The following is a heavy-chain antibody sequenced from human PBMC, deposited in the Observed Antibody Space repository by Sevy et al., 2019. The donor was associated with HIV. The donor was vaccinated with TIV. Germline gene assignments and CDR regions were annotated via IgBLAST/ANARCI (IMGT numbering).Heavy chain of an antibody. V-gene: IGHV1-69*13. D-gene: IGHD2-21*02. Sequence: ASVKVSCKASGGTFSTYIISWVRQAPGQGLEWMGGIIASAGNANYAKNFQGRVTFTADESTSTAYMQMSSLRSEDTAIYYCARLYPCGGACYYFDYWGPGTLVTVSS. CDR1: GGTFSTYI. CDR3: ARLYPCGGACYYFDY. J-gene: IGHJ4*02. CDR2: IIASAGNA.